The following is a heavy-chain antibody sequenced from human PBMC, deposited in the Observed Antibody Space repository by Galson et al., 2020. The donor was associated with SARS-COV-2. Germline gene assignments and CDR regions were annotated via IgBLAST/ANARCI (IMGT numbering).Heavy chain of an antibody. Sequence: SETLSLTCTVSGGSISSSSYYWGWIRQPPGTGLEWIGSIYYSGSTYYNPSLKSRVTISVDTSKNQFSLKLSSVTAADTAVYYCARGRRESWIQLWVRGAFDYWGQGTLVTVSS. D-gene: IGHD5-18*01. CDR1: GGSISSSSYY. CDR3: ARGRRESWIQLWVRGAFDY. V-gene: IGHV4-39*07. J-gene: IGHJ4*02. CDR2: IYYSGST.